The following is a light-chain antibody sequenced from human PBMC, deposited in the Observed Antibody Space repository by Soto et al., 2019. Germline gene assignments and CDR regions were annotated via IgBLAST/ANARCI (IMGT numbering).Light chain of an antibody. J-gene: IGKJ4*01. V-gene: IGKV3-20*01. Sequence: EIVLTQSPGTLSLSPGERAALSCRASQSISSSFLAWYQHKPGQAPRLLIHGASSRATGIPDRFSGSGSGTDFTLTISRLDPEDFAVYYCHQYGISPFGGGTKVEIK. CDR1: QSISSSF. CDR2: GAS. CDR3: HQYGISP.